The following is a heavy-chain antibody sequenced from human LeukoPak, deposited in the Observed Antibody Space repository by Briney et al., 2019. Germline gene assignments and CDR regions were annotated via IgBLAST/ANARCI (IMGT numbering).Heavy chain of an antibody. Sequence: SETLSLTCTVSGGSVSSGSYYWSWIRQPPGKGLEWIGYIYYSGSTNYNPSLKSRVTISVDTSKNQFSLKLSSVTAADTAVYYGARGHTGPFDYWGQGTLVTVSS. V-gene: IGHV4-61*01. CDR3: ARGHTGPFDY. J-gene: IGHJ4*02. CDR1: GGSVSSGSYY. D-gene: IGHD7-27*01. CDR2: IYYSGST.